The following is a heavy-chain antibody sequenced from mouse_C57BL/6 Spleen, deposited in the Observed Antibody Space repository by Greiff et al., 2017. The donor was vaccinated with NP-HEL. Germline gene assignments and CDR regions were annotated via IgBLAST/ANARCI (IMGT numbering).Heavy chain of an antibody. Sequence: VQLQQSGAELVRPGASVTLSCKASGYTFTDYEMHWVKQTPVHGLEWIGAIDPETGGTAYNQKFKGKAILTADKSSSTAYMELRSLTSEDSAVYYCTREDDGYYPYFGDRGQGTTLTV. CDR1: GYTFTDYE. CDR3: TREDDGYYPYFGD. D-gene: IGHD2-3*01. J-gene: IGHJ2*01. V-gene: IGHV1-15*01. CDR2: IDPETGGT.